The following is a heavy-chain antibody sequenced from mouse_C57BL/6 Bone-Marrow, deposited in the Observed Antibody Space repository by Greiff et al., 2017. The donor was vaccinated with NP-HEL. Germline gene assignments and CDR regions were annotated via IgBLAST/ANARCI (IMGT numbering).Heavy chain of an antibody. CDR1: GYSFTGYS. V-gene: IGHV1-20*01. CDR3: ARLWYYGNYFDY. Sequence: VQLKESGPELVKPGDSVKISCKASGYSFTGYSMNWVMQSHGKSLEWIGRINPCNGDTFYNQKFKGKATLTVDKSCSTAHMELRSLTSEVSAVYYCARLWYYGNYFDYWGQGTTLTVSS. J-gene: IGHJ2*01. D-gene: IGHD2-1*01. CDR2: INPCNGDT.